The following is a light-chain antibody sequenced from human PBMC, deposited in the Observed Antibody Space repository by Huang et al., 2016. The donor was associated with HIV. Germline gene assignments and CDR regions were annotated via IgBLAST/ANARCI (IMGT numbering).Light chain of an antibody. CDR1: QNIDTW. V-gene: IGKV1-5*03. Sequence: DIQMTQSPSTLSASVRDRVTITCRASQNIDTWVAWYQQKPGTPPKVVIYRASSLESGVPSRFSGSGSGTEFSLTINNLEPDDFAVYYCQQYAAYPWTFGQGTKVEI. CDR2: RAS. J-gene: IGKJ1*01. CDR3: QQYAAYPWT.